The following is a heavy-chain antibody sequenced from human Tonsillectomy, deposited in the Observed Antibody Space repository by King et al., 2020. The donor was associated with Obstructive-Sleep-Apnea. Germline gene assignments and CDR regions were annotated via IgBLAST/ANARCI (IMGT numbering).Heavy chain of an antibody. Sequence: QVQLQESGPGLVKPSQTLSLTCTVSGGSINRVGYYWTWRRQHPGKGLEWIGYIYYSGSTYYNPALKSRVTISVDTSKNQFFLRLSSVTAADTAVYYCARAVDGSGSYSYYYNAMDVWGQGTTVTVSS. V-gene: IGHV4-31*03. CDR3: ARAVDGSGSYSYYYNAMDV. D-gene: IGHD3-10*01. J-gene: IGHJ6*02. CDR1: GGSINRVGYY. CDR2: IYYSGST.